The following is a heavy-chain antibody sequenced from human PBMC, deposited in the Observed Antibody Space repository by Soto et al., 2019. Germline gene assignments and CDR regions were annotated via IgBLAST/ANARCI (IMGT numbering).Heavy chain of an antibody. D-gene: IGHD3-3*01. Sequence: EVQLVESGGGLVQPGGSLRLSCAASGFTFSSYWMSWVRQAPGKGLEWVANIKQDGSEKYYVDSVKGRFTISRDNAKNSLYLQMNSLRAEDTAVYYCARRSSYYDFWSGYYGTQWDARMAFDIWGQGTMVTVSS. CDR2: IKQDGSEK. CDR1: GFTFSSYW. V-gene: IGHV3-7*01. CDR3: ARRSSYYDFWSGYYGTQWDARMAFDI. J-gene: IGHJ3*02.